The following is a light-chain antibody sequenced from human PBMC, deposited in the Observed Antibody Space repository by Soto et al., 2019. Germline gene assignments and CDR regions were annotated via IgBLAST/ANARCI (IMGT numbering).Light chain of an antibody. CDR3: QYYDTSLSGLSGIYV. CDR2: SNS. J-gene: IGLJ1*01. Sequence: QSLLTQPPSVSGAPGQMVTISCTGTTSNIGAGSDIHWYQQLPGKAPKLLIYSNSHRPSGVPSRFSGSKSGTSASLAITGLQAEDEGDYYCQYYDTSLSGLSGIYVFGSGTKVTVL. V-gene: IGLV1-40*01. CDR1: TSNIGAGSD.